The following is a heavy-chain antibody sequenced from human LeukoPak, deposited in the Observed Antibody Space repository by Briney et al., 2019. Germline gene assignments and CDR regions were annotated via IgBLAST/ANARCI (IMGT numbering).Heavy chain of an antibody. J-gene: IGHJ3*02. CDR1: GYTFTGYY. D-gene: IGHD3-22*01. CDR3: VNYDSSGLGAFDI. V-gene: IGHV1-2*02. Sequence: ASVKVSCKASGYTFTGYYMHWVRQAPGQGLEWMGWINPNSGGTHYAQKFQGRVTMTSDTSISTAYMELSRLRSDDTAVYYCVNYDSSGLGAFDIWGQGTMVTVSS. CDR2: INPNSGGT.